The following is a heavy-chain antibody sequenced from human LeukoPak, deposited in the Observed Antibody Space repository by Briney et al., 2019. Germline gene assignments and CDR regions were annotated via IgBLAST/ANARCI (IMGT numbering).Heavy chain of an antibody. CDR1: GFTVSSNY. CDR3: ARPGDSSGKPFDY. Sequence: PGGSLRLSCAASGFTVSSNYMSWVRQAPGKGLEWVSVIYSGGSTYYADSVKGRFTISRDNSKNTLYLQMNSLRAEDTSVYYCARPGDSSGKPFDYWGQGTLVTVSS. V-gene: IGHV3-53*01. J-gene: IGHJ4*02. CDR2: IYSGGST. D-gene: IGHD3-22*01.